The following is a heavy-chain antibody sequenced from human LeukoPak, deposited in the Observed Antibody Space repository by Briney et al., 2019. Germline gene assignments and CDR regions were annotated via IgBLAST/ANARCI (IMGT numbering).Heavy chain of an antibody. CDR2: ISGSGGST. CDR1: GFTFSSYP. Sequence: PGGSLRLSCVASGFTFSSYPMTWVRQPPGKGLEWVATISGSGGSTYYADSGKGRFTISRDNAKNTLYLQMNSIGAGDTAVYYCAKTLSDYGVEFYFDSWGQGTLVTVSS. D-gene: IGHD4-17*01. J-gene: IGHJ4*02. V-gene: IGHV3-23*01. CDR3: AKTLSDYGVEFYFDS.